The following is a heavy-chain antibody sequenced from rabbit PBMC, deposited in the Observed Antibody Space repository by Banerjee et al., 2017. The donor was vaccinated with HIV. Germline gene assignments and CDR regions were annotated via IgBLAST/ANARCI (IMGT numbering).Heavy chain of an antibody. CDR1: GFSFSNRYV. Sequence: QEQLEESGGDLVKPEGSLTLTCKASGFSFSNRYVMCWVRQAPGKGLEWIACIDAGSSGSTYYASWAKGRFTISKTSSTAVTLQMTSLTDADTATYFCARDLAGVVGWNLNLWGPGTLVTVS. J-gene: IGHJ4*01. V-gene: IGHV1S45*01. CDR3: ARDLAGVVGWNLNL. D-gene: IGHD4-1*01. CDR2: IDAGSSGST.